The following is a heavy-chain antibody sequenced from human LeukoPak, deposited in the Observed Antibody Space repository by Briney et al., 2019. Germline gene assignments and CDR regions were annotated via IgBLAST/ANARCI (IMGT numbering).Heavy chain of an antibody. V-gene: IGHV4-59*01. Sequence: SETLSLTCTVSGGPISSYYWSWIRQPPGKGLEWIGYIYYSGSTNYNPSLKSRVTISVDTSKNQFSLKLSSVTAADTAVYYCARGTLAYYYYYGMDVWGQGTTATVSS. J-gene: IGHJ6*02. CDR3: ARGTLAYYYYYGMDV. CDR1: GGPISSYY. CDR2: IYYSGST.